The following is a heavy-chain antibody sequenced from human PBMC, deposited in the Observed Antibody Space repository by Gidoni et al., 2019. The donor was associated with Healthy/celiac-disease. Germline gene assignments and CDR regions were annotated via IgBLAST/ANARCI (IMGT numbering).Heavy chain of an antibody. CDR3: ARDWVGGGTGDYAGYY. CDR2: ISAYNGNT. Sequence: QVQLVQSGAEVKTPGASVRVSCKASGYTFTSYGISWVRQAPGQGLEWMGWISAYNGNTNYAQKLQGRVTMTTDTSTSTAYMELRSLRSDDTAVYYCARDWVGGGTGDYAGYYWGQGTLVTVSS. CDR1: GYTFTSYG. V-gene: IGHV1-18*01. J-gene: IGHJ4*02. D-gene: IGHD4-17*01.